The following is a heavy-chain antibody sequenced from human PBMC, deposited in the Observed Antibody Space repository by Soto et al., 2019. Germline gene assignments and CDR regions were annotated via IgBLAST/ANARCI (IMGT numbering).Heavy chain of an antibody. CDR3: ARAGELYASSGYHPIQFDY. V-gene: IGHV1-69*06. J-gene: IGHJ4*02. CDR1: GGTFSSYA. Sequence: SVKVSRKASGGTFSSYAISWVRQAPGQGLEWMGGIIPIFGTANYAQKFQGRVTITADKSTSTAYMELSSLRSEDTAVYYCARAGELYASSGYHPIQFDYWGQGTLVTVSS. D-gene: IGHD3-22*01. CDR2: IIPIFGTA.